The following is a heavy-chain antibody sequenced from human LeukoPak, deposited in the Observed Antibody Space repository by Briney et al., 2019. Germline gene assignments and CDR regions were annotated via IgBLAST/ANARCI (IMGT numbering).Heavy chain of an antibody. CDR2: IYPGDSDT. CDR3: ARAVGGATGGYYFDY. J-gene: IGHJ4*02. Sequence: GESLKISCKGSGYIFTSYWIGWVRQMPGKGLEWMGIIYPGDSDTRYSPSFQGQVTISADKSISTAYLQWSSLKASDTAMYYCARAVGGATGGYYFDYWGQGTLVTVSS. D-gene: IGHD1-26*01. CDR1: GYIFTSYW. V-gene: IGHV5-51*01.